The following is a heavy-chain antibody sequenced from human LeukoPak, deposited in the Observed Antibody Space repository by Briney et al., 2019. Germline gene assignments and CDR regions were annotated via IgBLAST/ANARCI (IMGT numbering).Heavy chain of an antibody. Sequence: ASVKVPCKAPGYTFTSYGISWVRQAPGQGLEWMGWISAYNGNTNYAQKLQGRVTMTTDTSTSTAYMELRSLRSDDTAVYYCARESLPWQQDYWGQGTLVTVSS. CDR1: GYTFTSYG. J-gene: IGHJ4*02. CDR3: ARESLPWQQDY. D-gene: IGHD6-13*01. CDR2: ISAYNGNT. V-gene: IGHV1-18*01.